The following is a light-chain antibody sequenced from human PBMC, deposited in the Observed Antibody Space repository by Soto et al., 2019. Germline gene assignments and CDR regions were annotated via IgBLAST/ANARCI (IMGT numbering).Light chain of an antibody. V-gene: IGKV3-15*01. CDR2: ATS. Sequence: VLTQSPVTLSVSPGEGVTITCRASQSFGTNLAWYQQKSGHVPRLLIYATSILHSGVPSRFSGSGSGTEFTLTISSLQSEDLAVYYCQKYDTSPLTFGAGTKVHIK. CDR3: QKYDTSPLT. J-gene: IGKJ4*01. CDR1: QSFGTN.